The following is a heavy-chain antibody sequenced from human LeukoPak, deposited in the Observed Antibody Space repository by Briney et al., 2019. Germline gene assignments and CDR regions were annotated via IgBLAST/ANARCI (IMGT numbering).Heavy chain of an antibody. D-gene: IGHD3-3*01. CDR2: MNPNSGNT. Sequence: ASVKVSCKASGGTFSSYAISWVRQATGQGLEWMGWMNPNSGNTGYAQKFQGRVTMTRNTSISTAYMELSSLRSEDTAVYYCARAHRTYYDFWSGYSPYYMDVWGKGTTVTVSS. V-gene: IGHV1-8*02. CDR3: ARAHRTYYDFWSGYSPYYMDV. CDR1: GGTFSSYA. J-gene: IGHJ6*03.